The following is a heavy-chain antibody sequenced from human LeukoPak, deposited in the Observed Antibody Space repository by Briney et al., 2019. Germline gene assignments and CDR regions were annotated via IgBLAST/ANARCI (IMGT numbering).Heavy chain of an antibody. CDR3: AKDGPPTYYDFWSGYSDY. J-gene: IGHJ4*02. CDR2: ISYDGSNK. V-gene: IGHV3-30*18. D-gene: IGHD3-3*01. Sequence: GRSLRLSCAASGFTFSSYGMDWVRQAPGKGLEWVAVISYDGSNKYYADSVKGRFTISRDNSKNTLYLQMNSLRAEDTAVYYCAKDGPPTYYDFWSGYSDYWGQGTLVTVSS. CDR1: GFTFSSYG.